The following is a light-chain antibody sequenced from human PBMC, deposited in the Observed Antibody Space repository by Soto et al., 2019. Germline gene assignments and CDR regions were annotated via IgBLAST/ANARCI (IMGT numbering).Light chain of an antibody. CDR1: QRVDSY. V-gene: IGKV1-39*01. J-gene: IGKJ1*01. Sequence: IQLTQSPSSLSASVGDRVTLSCQTSQRVDSYIHWYQHQSGKPPKLLIYAASTLQDGVPSRFSGGGSGTAFSLIITGLQPGDSATYYCQQTYTSVATFGQGTKVDIK. CDR3: QQTYTSVAT. CDR2: AAS.